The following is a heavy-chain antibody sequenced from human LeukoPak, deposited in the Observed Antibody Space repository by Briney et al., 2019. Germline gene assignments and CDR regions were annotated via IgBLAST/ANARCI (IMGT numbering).Heavy chain of an antibody. Sequence: PGGSLRLSCAASGITFNTVHWVRHWPRKGLERVALTCYDGRNKYNAYYKTGRFTISINNSKNMVYLHMNSLRADDTAVYYCAREHGGSGSCPDYWGQGTMVTVSS. CDR2: TCYDGRNK. CDR1: GITFNTV. V-gene: IGHV3-33*01. CDR3: AREHGGSGSCPDY. D-gene: IGHD3-10*01. J-gene: IGHJ4*02.